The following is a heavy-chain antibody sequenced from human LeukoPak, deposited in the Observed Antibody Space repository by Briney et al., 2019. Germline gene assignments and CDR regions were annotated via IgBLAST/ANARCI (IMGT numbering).Heavy chain of an antibody. CDR1: GFTFSSYG. CDR3: ASVVGVAAPNPRRHKGSLDY. CDR2: IKPDGDNT. J-gene: IGHJ4*02. Sequence: GGSLRLSCAASGFTFSSYGMSWVRQAPGRGLEWVSSIKPDGDNTYYVDSVKGRFTISRDNAKNSRYLPMNSLRAEDTAVYYGASVVGVAAPNPRRHKGSLDYWGQGTLVTVSS. D-gene: IGHD3-3*01. V-gene: IGHV3-7*03.